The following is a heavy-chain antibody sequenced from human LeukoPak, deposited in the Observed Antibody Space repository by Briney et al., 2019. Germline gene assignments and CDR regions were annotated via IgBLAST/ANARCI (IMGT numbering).Heavy chain of an antibody. CDR1: GFTFSKYW. D-gene: IGHD6-19*01. Sequence: GGSLRLSCAASGFTFSKYWMLWVRQAPGKGLESVSRINTDGTVTTSADSVKRRFTVSRDNADNTMFLQMNSVRDEDTAVYYCATKQWLAPPPDSWGQGTPVTVSS. J-gene: IGHJ4*02. V-gene: IGHV3-74*01. CDR3: ATKQWLAPPPDS. CDR2: INTDGTVT.